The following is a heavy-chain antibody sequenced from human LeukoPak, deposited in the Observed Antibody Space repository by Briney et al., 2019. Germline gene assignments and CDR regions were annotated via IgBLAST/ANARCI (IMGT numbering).Heavy chain of an antibody. J-gene: IGHJ3*02. D-gene: IGHD2-15*01. CDR3: AKDMGGGAIDAFDI. CDR2: ISWNSGSI. V-gene: IGHV3-9*01. Sequence: PGGSLRLSCAASGFTFYDYAMHWVRHAPGKGLEWVSGISWNSGSIGYADSVKGRFTISRDNAKNSLYLQMNSLRDEDTALYYCAKDMGGGAIDAFDIWGQGTMVTVSS. CDR1: GFTFYDYA.